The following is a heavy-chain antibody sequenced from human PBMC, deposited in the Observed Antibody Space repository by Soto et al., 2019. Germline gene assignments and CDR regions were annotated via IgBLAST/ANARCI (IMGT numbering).Heavy chain of an antibody. CDR1: GFTFSSYA. V-gene: IGHV3-23*01. D-gene: IGHD3-10*01. CDR3: AKDQAYYGSFDF. J-gene: IGHJ4*02. CDR2: ISGSVGST. Sequence: GSLRLSCAASGFTFSSYAMSWVRQAPGKGLEWVSGISGSVGSTYYADSVKGRFTISRGNSKNTLYLQMNSLRAEDTAVYYCAKDQAYYGSFDFWGQGTLVTVSS.